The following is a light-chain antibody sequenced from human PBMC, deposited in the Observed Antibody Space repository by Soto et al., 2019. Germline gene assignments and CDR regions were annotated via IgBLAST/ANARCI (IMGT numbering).Light chain of an antibody. Sequence: DIQMTQSPSSLSAFVGGRVTITCRASQDITTYLAWFQQKPGKAPKSLIYAASSLQSGVPSKFSGSGSGTYFTLTINSMPTADFANYYCQQYKSYPYTFGQATKVDI. V-gene: IGKV1-16*02. CDR2: AAS. J-gene: IGKJ2*01. CDR1: QDITTY. CDR3: QQYKSYPYT.